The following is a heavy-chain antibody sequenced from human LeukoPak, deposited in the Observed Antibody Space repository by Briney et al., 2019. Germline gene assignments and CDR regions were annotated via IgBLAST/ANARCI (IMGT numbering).Heavy chain of an antibody. V-gene: IGHV1-18*01. D-gene: IGHD3-22*01. J-gene: IGHJ4*02. CDR2: ISVYDGNA. CDR1: GYTFTKYG. Sequence: GASVKVSCKTSGYTFTKYGISWVRQAPGQGREWMGWISVYDGNANYAQKLQDRLTLTTDTSTDTARMELRSLRSDDTAVYYCVRARGDRSGYYRYWGQGTLVTVSS. CDR3: VRARGDRSGYYRY.